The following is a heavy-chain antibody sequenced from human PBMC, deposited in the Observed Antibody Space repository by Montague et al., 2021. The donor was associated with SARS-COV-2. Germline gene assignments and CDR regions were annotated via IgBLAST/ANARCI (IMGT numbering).Heavy chain of an antibody. CDR3: ARPGQTRQALGVVVVDYLDV. Sequence: SETLSLTCTVSGGSISSSSYYWGWIRQPPGKGLEWIGSIYSSGSTYYNPSLKSRVTISVDTSKNQFSLKLSSVTAADTAVYYCARPGQTRQALGVVVVDYLDVGGQGTTVTVSS. CDR2: IYSSGST. CDR1: GGSISSSSYY. J-gene: IGHJ6*02. V-gene: IGHV4-39*01. D-gene: IGHD2-15*01.